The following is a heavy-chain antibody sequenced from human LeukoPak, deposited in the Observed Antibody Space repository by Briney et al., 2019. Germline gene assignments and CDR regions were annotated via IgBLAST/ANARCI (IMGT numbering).Heavy chain of an antibody. CDR2: INPYSGGT. CDR3: ARSGSVWFGELLLNYYMDV. D-gene: IGHD3-10*01. J-gene: IGHJ6*03. CDR1: GYTFTGYY. V-gene: IGHV1-2*02. Sequence: ASVKVSCKASGYTFTGYYMHWVRQAPGQRPEWLGWINPYSGGTKYAPRFQGRVTMTRDTSINTAYMELTRLRSDDTAVYYCARSGSVWFGELLLNYYMDVWGKGTTVTISS.